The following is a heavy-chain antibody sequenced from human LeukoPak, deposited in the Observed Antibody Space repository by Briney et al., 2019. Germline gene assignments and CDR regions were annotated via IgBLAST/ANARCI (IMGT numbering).Heavy chain of an antibody. V-gene: IGHV3-20*04. CDR1: GFTVSTNY. Sequence: GGSLRLSCAASGFTVSTNYMSWARQAPGKGLEWVSCINWDGASTGYADSVKGRFTISRDNAKNSLYLQMNSLRAEDTALYYCSRGAGGSGSGDFDYWGQGTLVTVSS. CDR3: SRGAGGSGSGDFDY. J-gene: IGHJ4*02. CDR2: INWDGAST. D-gene: IGHD3-10*01.